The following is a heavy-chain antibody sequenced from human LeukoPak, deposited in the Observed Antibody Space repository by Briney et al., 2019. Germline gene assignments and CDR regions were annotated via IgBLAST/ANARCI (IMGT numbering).Heavy chain of an antibody. CDR2: IFYSGVT. CDR3: ARAETLAAIYFDF. CDR1: GGSISPYY. D-gene: IGHD6-25*01. V-gene: IGHV4-59*01. Sequence: SETLSLTCSVSGGSISPYYWSWIRQPPGKGLEWIGYIFYSGVTTYNPSLKSRVSISLGSPKNQFFLRLTSVTAADTAMYYCARAETLAAIYFDFWGQGRLVTVSS. J-gene: IGHJ4*02.